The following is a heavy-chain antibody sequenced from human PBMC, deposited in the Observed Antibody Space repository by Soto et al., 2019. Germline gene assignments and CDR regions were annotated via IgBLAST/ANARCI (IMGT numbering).Heavy chain of an antibody. CDR3: ARGGMYGSGSYSVFDY. J-gene: IGHJ4*02. CDR1: GDSVSSGTYY. Sequence: PSETLSLTCTVSGDSVSSGTYYWSWIRQPSGKGLEWIGYIYYSGGTNYNPSLKSRVTISGDTSKNQFSLHLNSVTPEDTAVYYCARGGMYGSGSYSVFDYWGQGTLVTVSS. V-gene: IGHV4-61*01. CDR2: IYYSGGT. D-gene: IGHD3-10*01.